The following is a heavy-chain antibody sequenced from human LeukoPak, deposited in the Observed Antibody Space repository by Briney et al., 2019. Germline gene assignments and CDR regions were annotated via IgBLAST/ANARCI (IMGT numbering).Heavy chain of an antibody. CDR3: AKDGVLLWFGGYYYMDV. CDR1: GFTFSSYG. V-gene: IGHV3-30*02. CDR2: IRYDGSNK. J-gene: IGHJ6*03. Sequence: GGSLRLSCAASGFTFSSYGMHWVRQAPGKGLEWVAFIRYDGSNKYYADSVKGRFTISRDNSKNTLYLQMNSLRAEDTAVYYCAKDGVLLWFGGYYYMDVWGKGTTVTVSS. D-gene: IGHD3-10*01.